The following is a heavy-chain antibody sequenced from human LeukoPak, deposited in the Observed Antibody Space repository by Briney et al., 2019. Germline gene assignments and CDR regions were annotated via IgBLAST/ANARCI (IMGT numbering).Heavy chain of an antibody. Sequence: PSETLSLTCAVSGGSISNYHWNWIRQPPGKGLEWIGYIYYSGSTNYSPSLKTRVSISIDTSKNHFSLKLSSVTAADTAVYYCAGANHYDTPVYFDYWGQGTLVTVSS. V-gene: IGHV4-59*01. CDR3: AGANHYDTPVYFDY. CDR1: GGSISNYH. J-gene: IGHJ4*02. CDR2: IYYSGST. D-gene: IGHD3-22*01.